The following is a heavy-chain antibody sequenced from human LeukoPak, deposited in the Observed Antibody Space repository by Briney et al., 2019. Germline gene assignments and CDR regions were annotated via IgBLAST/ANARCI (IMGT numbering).Heavy chain of an antibody. J-gene: IGHJ4*02. CDR3: TRAQAFDF. CDR1: GFTVSSNY. CDR2: MYIDGST. V-gene: IGHV3-66*01. Sequence: GGALRLFWAASGFTVSSNYMSWVRQAPGKGLEWVSVMYIDGSTHYAESVKGRFTISRDNSKNTVFLQLTSLTAEDTSVYYCTRAQAFDFWGQGTLVTVSP.